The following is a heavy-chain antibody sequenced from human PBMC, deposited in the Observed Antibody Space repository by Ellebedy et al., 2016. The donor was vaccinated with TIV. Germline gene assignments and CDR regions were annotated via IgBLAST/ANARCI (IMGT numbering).Heavy chain of an antibody. D-gene: IGHD2-15*01. J-gene: IGHJ4*02. CDR3: SRGGGCGGGTCYYPDF. CDR2: ISTITNY. V-gene: IGHV3-21*01. CDR1: GFTFSTYS. Sequence: GESLKISCAASGFTFSTYSLNWVRQAPGKGLEWVSYISTITNYADSVRGRFTISRDNAKNPLYLQMNSLRAEDTAVYYCSRGGGCGGGTCYYPDFWGQGTLVTVSS.